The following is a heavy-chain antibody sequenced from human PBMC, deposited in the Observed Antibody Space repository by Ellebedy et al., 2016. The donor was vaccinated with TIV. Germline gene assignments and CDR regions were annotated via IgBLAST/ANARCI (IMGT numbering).Heavy chain of an antibody. V-gene: IGHV3-48*04. Sequence: GGSLRLSXAASGFIFSSYTMNWVRQAPGKGLEWFSCISSSSTTIYYADSVKGRFTISRDNPKGTLYLQMNSLRAEDTALYYCVGGGDHTFEFDYWGQGTPVTVSS. J-gene: IGHJ4*02. CDR3: VGGGDHTFEFDY. D-gene: IGHD4-17*01. CDR2: ISSSSTTI. CDR1: GFIFSSYT.